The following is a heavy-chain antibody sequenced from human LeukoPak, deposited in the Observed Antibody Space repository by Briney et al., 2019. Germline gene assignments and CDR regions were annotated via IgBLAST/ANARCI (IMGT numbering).Heavy chain of an antibody. J-gene: IGHJ6*02. V-gene: IGHV1-8*01. D-gene: IGHD3-3*01. Sequence: APVKVSCKASGYTFTSYDINWVRQATGQGLEWMGWMNPNSGNTGYAQKFQGRVTMTRNTSISTAYMELSSLRSEDTAVYYCARGLVKVRFGHYYYYGMDVWGQGTTVTVSS. CDR1: GYTFTSYD. CDR3: ARGLVKVRFGHYYYYGMDV. CDR2: MNPNSGNT.